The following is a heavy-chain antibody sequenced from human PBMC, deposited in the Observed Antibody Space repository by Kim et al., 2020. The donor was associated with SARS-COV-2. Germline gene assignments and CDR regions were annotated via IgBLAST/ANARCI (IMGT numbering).Heavy chain of an antibody. CDR3: ASETPQANDAFDI. Sequence: SETLSLTCTVSGGSISSGDYYWSWIRQPPGKGLEWIGYIYYSGSTYYNPSLKSRVTISVDTSKNQFSLKLSSVTAADTAVYYCASETPQANDAFDIWGQGTMVTVSS. CDR2: IYYSGST. CDR1: GGSISSGDYY. V-gene: IGHV4-30-4*01. J-gene: IGHJ3*02.